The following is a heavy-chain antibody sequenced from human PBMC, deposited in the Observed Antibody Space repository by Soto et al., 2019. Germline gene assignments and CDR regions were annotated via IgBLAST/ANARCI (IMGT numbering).Heavy chain of an antibody. CDR2: MNPNSGNT. CDR3: ATGPWGAYYFDY. D-gene: IGHD7-27*01. V-gene: IGHV1-8*01. Sequence: ASVKVSCKASGYTFTSYDINWVRQATGQGLEWMGWMNPNSGNTGYAQKFQGRVTMTRNTSINTAYMELSSLRSEDTAVYYCATGPWGAYYFDYWGQGTLVTVSS. J-gene: IGHJ4*02. CDR1: GYTFTSYD.